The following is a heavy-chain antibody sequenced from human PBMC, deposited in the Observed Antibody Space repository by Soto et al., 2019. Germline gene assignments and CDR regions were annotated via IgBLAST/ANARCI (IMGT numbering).Heavy chain of an antibody. J-gene: IGHJ4*02. D-gene: IGHD4-17*01. Sequence: SETLSLTCTVSGGSISSYYWSWIRQPPGKGLEWIGYIYYSGSTNYNPSLKSRVTISVDTSKNQFSLKLSSVTAADTAVYYCARATQYGDYGYWGQGTLVTVSS. V-gene: IGHV4-59*01. CDR1: GGSISSYY. CDR3: ARATQYGDYGY. CDR2: IYYSGST.